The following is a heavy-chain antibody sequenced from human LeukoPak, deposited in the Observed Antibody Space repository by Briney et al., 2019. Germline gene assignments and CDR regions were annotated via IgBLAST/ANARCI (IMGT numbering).Heavy chain of an antibody. V-gene: IGHV4-59*08. CDR1: GGSISTYY. J-gene: IGHJ4*02. Sequence: PSETLSLTCTVSGGSISTYYWSWIRQPPGKGLEWIGYIYYRGSTNYNPSLKSRVTISVDTSKNQFSLKLSSLTAADTAVYYCARHGSLADRAFDYWGQGTLVTVSS. CDR2: IYYRGST. CDR3: ARHGSLADRAFDY. D-gene: IGHD1-1*01.